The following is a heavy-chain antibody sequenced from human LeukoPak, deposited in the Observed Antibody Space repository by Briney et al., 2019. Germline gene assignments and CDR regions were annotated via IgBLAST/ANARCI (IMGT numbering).Heavy chain of an antibody. J-gene: IGHJ1*01. CDR1: GGSITSYF. D-gene: IGHD2-15*01. CDR2: IYHSGTT. Sequence: PSETLSLTCTVSGGSITSYFWTWVRQPPGKGLEWIGYIYHSGTTNYNPSLKSRVSISADTSKNQFSLKLSSVTAADTAVYYCAQKAPYSPGYSQHWGQGTLVTVSS. CDR3: AQKAPYSPGYSQH. V-gene: IGHV4-59*01.